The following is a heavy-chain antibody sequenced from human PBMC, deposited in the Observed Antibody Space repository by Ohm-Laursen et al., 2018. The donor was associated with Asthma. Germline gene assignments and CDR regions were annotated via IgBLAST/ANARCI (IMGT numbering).Heavy chain of an antibody. CDR3: ARVSSSWFDF. CDR1: GGAINRGGYY. Sequence: SDTLSLTCTVSGGAINRGGYYWSWIRQLPGKGLEWIGYIYYSGSTYYNPSLKSRVAISVDRSKNQFSLTLSSVTASDTAIYYCARVSSSWFDFWGQGTLVTVSS. V-gene: IGHV4-30-4*02. D-gene: IGHD6-13*01. J-gene: IGHJ4*02. CDR2: IYYSGST.